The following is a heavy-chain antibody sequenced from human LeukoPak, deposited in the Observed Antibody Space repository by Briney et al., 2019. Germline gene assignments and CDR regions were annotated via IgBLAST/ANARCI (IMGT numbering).Heavy chain of an antibody. CDR2: IYTSGGT. D-gene: IGHD6-19*01. V-gene: IGHV4-4*07. CDR3: ARVGTMVAGVYYYYYGMDV. J-gene: IGHJ6*01. Sequence: SETLSLTCSVFGVSISIFYWGWLRPPAGKGLEWVGRIYTSGGTNYHPYLKSRVTVSVDTSKSQFSLKLSSVTGADTAVYFCARVGTMVAGVYYYYYGMDVWGQGTTVTVSS. CDR1: GVSISIFY.